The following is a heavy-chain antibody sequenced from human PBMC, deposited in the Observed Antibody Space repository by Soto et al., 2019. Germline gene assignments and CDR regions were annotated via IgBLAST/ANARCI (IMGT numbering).Heavy chain of an antibody. CDR1: GGTFSSYA. CDR2: FNPIFETA. J-gene: IGHJ6*02. Sequence: QVQLVQSGAEVKKPGSSVKVSCKASGGTFSSYAISWVRQAPGQGLEWMGGFNPIFETANYAQKFQGRVTITADEYTNKTYMELSSLRSEDTAVYYCTRGITLIRGVIPPGYYYGMDVWGQGTTVAVSS. CDR3: TRGITLIRGVIPPGYYYGMDV. V-gene: IGHV1-69*01. D-gene: IGHD3-10*01.